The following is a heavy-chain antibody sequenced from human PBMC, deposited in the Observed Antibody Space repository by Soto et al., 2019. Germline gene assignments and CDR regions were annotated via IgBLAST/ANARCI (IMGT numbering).Heavy chain of an antibody. Sequence: GGSLRLSCAASGFTFSSYEMNWVRQAPGKGLEWVSYISSSGSTIYYADSVKGRFTISRENAKNSLYLQMNSLRAEDTAVYYCARDKDTTVGTNDDFDIWGQGTMVTVSS. V-gene: IGHV3-48*03. CDR2: ISSSGSTI. D-gene: IGHD4-17*01. CDR1: GFTFSSYE. J-gene: IGHJ3*02. CDR3: ARDKDTTVGTNDDFDI.